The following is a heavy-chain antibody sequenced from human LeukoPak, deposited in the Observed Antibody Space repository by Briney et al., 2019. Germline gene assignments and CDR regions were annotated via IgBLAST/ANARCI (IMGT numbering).Heavy chain of an antibody. CDR1: GDSINSNSYY. Sequence: TSETLSLTCTVSGDSINSNSYYWGWIRQPPGKGLEWIGSIYYSGSTYYNPSLKSRVTISVDTSKNQFSLKVSSVTAADTAVYYCAYTATAWGFDYWGQGTLVTVSS. J-gene: IGHJ4*02. D-gene: IGHD5-18*01. CDR2: IYYSGST. V-gene: IGHV4-39*07. CDR3: AYTATAWGFDY.